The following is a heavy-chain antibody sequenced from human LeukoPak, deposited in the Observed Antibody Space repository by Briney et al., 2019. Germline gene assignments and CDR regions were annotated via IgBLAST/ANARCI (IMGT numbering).Heavy chain of an antibody. CDR2: INSDGSST. CDR1: GFTFSSYW. CDR3: AKVPIYYYDTSGYFDY. Sequence: GGSLRLSCAASGFTFSSYWMHWVRQAPGKGLVWVSRINSDGSSTSYADSVKGRFTISRDNAKNTLYLQMNSLRAEDTAVYYCAKVPIYYYDTSGYFDYWGQGTLVTVSS. D-gene: IGHD3-22*01. J-gene: IGHJ4*02. V-gene: IGHV3-74*01.